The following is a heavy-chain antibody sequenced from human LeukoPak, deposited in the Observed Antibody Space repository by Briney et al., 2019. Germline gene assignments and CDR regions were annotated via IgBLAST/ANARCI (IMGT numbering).Heavy chain of an antibody. CDR2: IKQDGSEK. J-gene: IGHJ4*02. D-gene: IGHD6-19*01. CDR3: AKGSRAVKSSGQDY. CDR1: GFTFSSYW. V-gene: IGHV3-7*03. Sequence: GGSLRLSCAASGFTFSSYWMSWVRQAPGKGLEWVANIKQDGSEKYYVDSVKGRFTISRDNAKNSLYLQMNSLRAEDMALYYCAKGSRAVKSSGQDYWGQGTLVTVSS.